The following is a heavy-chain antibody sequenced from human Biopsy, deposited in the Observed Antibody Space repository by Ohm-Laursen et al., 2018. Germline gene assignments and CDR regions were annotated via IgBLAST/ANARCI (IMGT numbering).Heavy chain of an antibody. CDR1: GGTFSNYG. Sequence: SVKVSCNVPGGTFSNYGVNWVRQAPGQGLEWLGGNIPILGTGNYAQKFQDRVTVAADTSTSTATMELRSLRSDDTAVYYCATKLTGYFHRWGQGTLVIASS. CDR3: ATKLTGYFHR. V-gene: IGHV1-69*06. CDR2: NIPILGTG. D-gene: IGHD3-9*01. J-gene: IGHJ1*01.